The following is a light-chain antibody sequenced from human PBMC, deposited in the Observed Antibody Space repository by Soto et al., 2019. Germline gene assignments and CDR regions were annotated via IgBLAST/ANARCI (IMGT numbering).Light chain of an antibody. CDR3: QQYNSYWT. CDR1: QSISIW. Sequence: DIQLTQYPSTLSPSVGDRVTITCRASQSISIWLGWYQQKPRKATKLLIYDASSLESGVPSRFSGSGSGTEFTLTISSLQPDDFATYYCQQYNSYWTFGQGTKVDI. V-gene: IGKV1-5*01. J-gene: IGKJ1*01. CDR2: DAS.